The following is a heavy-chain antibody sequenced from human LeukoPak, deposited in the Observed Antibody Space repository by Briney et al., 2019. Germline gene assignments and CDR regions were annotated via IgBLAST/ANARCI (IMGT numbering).Heavy chain of an antibody. D-gene: IGHD3/OR15-3a*01. CDR3: ARGRDLDHAFDI. J-gene: IGHJ3*02. CDR2: ITSGSSYI. CDR1: GFTFSSYN. Sequence: GGSLRLSCAASGFTFSSYNMNWVRQAPGKGLEWVSSITSGSSYIYYADSVKGRFTISRDNAKNSLYLQMNSLRAEDTAVYYCARGRDLDHAFDIWGQGTMVTVSS. V-gene: IGHV3-21*01.